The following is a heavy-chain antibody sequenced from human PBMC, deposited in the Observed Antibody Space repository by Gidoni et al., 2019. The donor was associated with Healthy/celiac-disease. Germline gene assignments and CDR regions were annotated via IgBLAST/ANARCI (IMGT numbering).Heavy chain of an antibody. CDR2: IYPGDSDT. CDR1: GYSFTSYW. V-gene: IGHV5-51*01. J-gene: IGHJ3*02. CDR3: ASSIAVARWTLNIYAFDI. Sequence: EVQLVQSGAEVKKPGESLKISCKGSGYSFTSYWLGWVRQMPGKGLEWMGIIYPGDSDTRYSPSFQGQVTISADKSISTAYLQWSSLKASDTAMYYCASSIAVARWTLNIYAFDIWGQGTMVTVSS. D-gene: IGHD6-19*01.